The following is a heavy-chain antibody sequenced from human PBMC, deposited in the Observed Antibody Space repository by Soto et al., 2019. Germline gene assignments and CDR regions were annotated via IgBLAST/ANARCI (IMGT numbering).Heavy chain of an antibody. CDR2: ISSSSSTI. CDR1: GFTFSSYS. V-gene: IGHV3-48*01. D-gene: IGHD3-22*01. Sequence: EVQLVESGGGLVQPGGSLRLSCAASGFTFSSYSMNWVRQAPGKGLEWVSYISSSSSTIYYADSVKGRFTISRDNAKNSLYLQINSPRAEDTAGYYFARELTTNGGHWGQGTLVTVSS. J-gene: IGHJ4*02. CDR3: ARELTTNGGH.